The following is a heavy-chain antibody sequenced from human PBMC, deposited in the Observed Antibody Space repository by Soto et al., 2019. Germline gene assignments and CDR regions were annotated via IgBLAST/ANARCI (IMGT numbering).Heavy chain of an antibody. CDR2: IIPIFGTA. V-gene: IGHV1-69*13. J-gene: IGHJ6*02. CDR3: ARVIIAAAGTLYYYYGMDV. CDR1: GGTFSSYA. Sequence: SVKVSCKASGGTFSSYAISWVRQAPGQGLEWMGGIIPIFGTANYAQKFQGRVTITADESTSTAYIELSSLRSEDTAVYYCARVIIAAAGTLYYYYGMDVWGQGTTVTVSS. D-gene: IGHD6-13*01.